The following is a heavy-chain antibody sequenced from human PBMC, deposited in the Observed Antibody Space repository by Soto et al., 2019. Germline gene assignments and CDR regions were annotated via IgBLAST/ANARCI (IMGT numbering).Heavy chain of an antibody. Sequence: GASVKVSCEASGGTFSSYAISWVRQATGQGLEWMGGIIPIFGTANYAQKFQGRVTITADESTSTAYMELRSLRSDDTAVYYCARGIIAVAGTYWFDPWGQGTLVTVSS. CDR3: ARGIIAVAGTYWFDP. V-gene: IGHV1-69*13. D-gene: IGHD6-19*01. CDR2: IIPIFGTA. CDR1: GGTFSSYA. J-gene: IGHJ5*02.